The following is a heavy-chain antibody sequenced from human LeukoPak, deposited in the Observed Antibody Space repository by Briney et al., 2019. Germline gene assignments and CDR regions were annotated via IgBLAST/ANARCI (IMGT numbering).Heavy chain of an antibody. J-gene: IGHJ4*02. CDR1: GGSISSYH. CDR2: PNYTGTT. V-gene: IGHV4-59*01. D-gene: IGHD4-23*01. Sequence: SETLSLTCTVSGGSISSYHWSWIRQPPGKGREWIGYPNYTGTTNYNPSLKSRVTISVDTSKNQFTLELSSVTAADTAVYYCARVGFGNTPHPIDYWGQGTLVTVSS. CDR3: ARVGFGNTPHPIDY.